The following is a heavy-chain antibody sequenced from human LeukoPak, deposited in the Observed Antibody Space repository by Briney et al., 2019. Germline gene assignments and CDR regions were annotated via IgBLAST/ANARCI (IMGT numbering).Heavy chain of an antibody. CDR3: ARDVPDFWSGFDS. Sequence: ASVKVSCKASGYPFNTYGLSWVRQAHGQGLEWMGQISGNDGATKYAQRFQGRVTMTTDTATSTAYLELTSLTSDDTAVYYCARDVPDFWSGFDSWGQGTLVTVSP. J-gene: IGHJ4*02. CDR2: ISGNDGAT. D-gene: IGHD3-3*01. CDR1: GYPFNTYG. V-gene: IGHV1-18*04.